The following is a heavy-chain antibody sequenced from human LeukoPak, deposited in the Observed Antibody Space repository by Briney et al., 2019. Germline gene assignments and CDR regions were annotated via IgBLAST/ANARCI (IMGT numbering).Heavy chain of an antibody. Sequence: SETLSLTCTVSGGSISSSSYYWGWIRQPPGKGLEWIGSIYYSGSTYYNPSLKSRVTISVDTSKNQFSLKLSSVTAADTAVYYCAREDSGRPDYWGQGTLVTVS. J-gene: IGHJ4*02. CDR2: IYYSGST. D-gene: IGHD1-26*01. CDR3: AREDSGRPDY. V-gene: IGHV4-39*02. CDR1: GGSISSSSYY.